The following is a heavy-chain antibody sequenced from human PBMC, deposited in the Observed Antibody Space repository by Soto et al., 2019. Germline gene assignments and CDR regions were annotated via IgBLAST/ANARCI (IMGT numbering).Heavy chain of an antibody. CDR1: GFTFSSYG. J-gene: IGHJ6*02. D-gene: IGHD3-3*01. V-gene: IGHV3-30*18. Sequence: GGSLRLSCAASGFTFSSYGMHLVVQAPGKGLEWVAVISYDGSNKYYADSVKGRFTISRDNSKNTLYLQMNSLRAEDTAVYYCAKDWIPTYYDFWSGYGMDVWGQGTTVTVSS. CDR3: AKDWIPTYYDFWSGYGMDV. CDR2: ISYDGSNK.